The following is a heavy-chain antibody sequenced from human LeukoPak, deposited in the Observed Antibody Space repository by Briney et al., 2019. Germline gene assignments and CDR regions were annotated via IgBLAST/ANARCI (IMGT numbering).Heavy chain of an antibody. J-gene: IGHJ4*02. CDR2: IAYDGDNK. D-gene: IGHD3-22*01. CDR1: GFTFSSYA. CDR3: ARGGQYDTSGYYPIDY. V-gene: IGHV3-30*04. Sequence: GGSLRLSCAASGFTFSSYAMSWVRQAPGKGLEWVALIAYDGDNKYYADAVKGRFTISRDNSKNTLFLQMNSLRAEDTAVHYCARGGQYDTSGYYPIDYWGQGTLVTVSS.